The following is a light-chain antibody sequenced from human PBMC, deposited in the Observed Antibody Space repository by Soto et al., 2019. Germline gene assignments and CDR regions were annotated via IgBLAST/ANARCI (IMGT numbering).Light chain of an antibody. CDR1: SSNIRSNY. J-gene: IGLJ3*02. V-gene: IGLV1-47*01. Sequence: QSVLTQPPSASGTPGQRVTISCSGSSSNIRSNYVYWYQQLPGTAPKLLIYRNNQRPSGVPDRFSGSKSGTSASLAISGLRSEDDADYYCAAWDDSLSAWVFGGGTKLTVL. CDR3: AAWDDSLSAWV. CDR2: RNN.